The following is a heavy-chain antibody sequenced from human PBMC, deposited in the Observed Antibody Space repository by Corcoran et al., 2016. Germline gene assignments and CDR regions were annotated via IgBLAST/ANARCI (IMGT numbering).Heavy chain of an antibody. J-gene: IGHJ4*02. CDR2: IWYDGSNK. CDR3: ARGFNAAIRGYFDY. CDR1: GFTFSSYG. V-gene: IGHV3-33*01. D-gene: IGHD2-2*02. Sequence: QVQLVESGGGVVQPGRSLRLSCAASGFTFSSYGMHWVRQAPGKGLEWVAVIWYDGSNKYYADSVKGRFTISRDNSKNTLYLQMNSLRAEETAVYYCARGFNAAIRGYFDYWGQGTLVTVSS.